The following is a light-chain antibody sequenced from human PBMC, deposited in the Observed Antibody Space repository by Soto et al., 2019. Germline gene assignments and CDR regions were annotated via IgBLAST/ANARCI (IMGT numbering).Light chain of an antibody. CDR1: HSLVYGDESSN. V-gene: IGKV2-30*01. J-gene: IGKJ4*01. CDR3: MQGTHWPLT. CDR2: KVS. Sequence: DVVMTQYPLSLHVTLGQPASISCRSGHSLVYGDESSNLSWFHQRPGQSPRRLIYKVSNRDSGVPDRFSGSGSGTDFTLKISRVEAEDVAIYYCMQGTHWPLTFGGGTKVEI.